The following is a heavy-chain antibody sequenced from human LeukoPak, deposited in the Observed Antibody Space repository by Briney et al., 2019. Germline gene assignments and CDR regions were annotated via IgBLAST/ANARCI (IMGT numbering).Heavy chain of an antibody. Sequence: VASVKVSCKASGYTFTGYYMHWVRQAPGQGLEWMGWISAYNGNTNYAQKLQGRVTMTTDTSTSTAYMELRSLRSDDTAVYYCARVDYYGSGIDYWGQGTLVTVSS. CDR2: ISAYNGNT. J-gene: IGHJ4*02. D-gene: IGHD3-10*01. CDR1: GYTFTGYY. CDR3: ARVDYYGSGIDY. V-gene: IGHV1-18*04.